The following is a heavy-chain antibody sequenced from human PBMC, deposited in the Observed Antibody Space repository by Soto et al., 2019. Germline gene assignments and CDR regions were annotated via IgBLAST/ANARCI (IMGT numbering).Heavy chain of an antibody. V-gene: IGHV3-23*01. CDR3: AKDLSWYVDWFDP. Sequence: EVQLLESGGGLVQPGGSLRLSCAASGFTFSSYAMSWVRQAPGKGLEWVSAISGSGGSTYYADSVKGRVTISRHNSKNTLYLKMNSLRAEDTDVYYCAKDLSWYVDWFDPWGQGTLVTVSS. CDR2: ISGSGGST. D-gene: IGHD6-13*01. J-gene: IGHJ5*02. CDR1: GFTFSSYA.